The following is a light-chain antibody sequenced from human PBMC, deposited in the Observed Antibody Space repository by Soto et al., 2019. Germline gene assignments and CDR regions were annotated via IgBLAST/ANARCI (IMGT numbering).Light chain of an antibody. CDR1: SSDVGGYRY. J-gene: IGLJ1*01. CDR2: DVT. Sequence: QSALTQPRSVSGSPGQSVTISCTGTSSDVGGYRYVSWYQQHPGKAPKLMMYDVTTRPSGIPDRFSGSKSGNTASLTISGLQAEDEADYYCFSYAVGYTFVFGTGTKVTVL. CDR3: FSYAVGYTFV. V-gene: IGLV2-11*01.